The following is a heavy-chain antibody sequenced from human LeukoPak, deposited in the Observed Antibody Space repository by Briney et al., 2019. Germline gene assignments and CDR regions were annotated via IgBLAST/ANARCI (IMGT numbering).Heavy chain of an antibody. Sequence: GGSLGLSCAASGFTFSSYGMHWVRQAPGKGLEWVAFIRYDGSNKYYADSVKGRFTISRDNSKNTLYLQMNSLRAEDTAVYYCAKGSDTAMVSLDYWGQGTLVTVSS. D-gene: IGHD5-18*01. CDR1: GFTFSSYG. J-gene: IGHJ4*02. CDR2: IRYDGSNK. V-gene: IGHV3-30*02. CDR3: AKGSDTAMVSLDY.